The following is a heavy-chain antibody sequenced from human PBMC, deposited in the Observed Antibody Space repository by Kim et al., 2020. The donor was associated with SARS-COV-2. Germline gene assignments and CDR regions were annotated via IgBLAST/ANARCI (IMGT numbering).Heavy chain of an antibody. D-gene: IGHD3-10*01. CDR1: GFTFSSYW. CDR3: ARAPRDYGSGSLPEYYFDY. Sequence: GGSLRLSCAASGFTFSSYWMHWVRQAPGKGLVWVSRINSDGSSTSYADSVKGRFTISRDNAKNTLYLQMNSLRAEDTAVYYCARAPRDYGSGSLPEYYFDYWGQGTLVTVSS. CDR2: INSDGSST. V-gene: IGHV3-74*01. J-gene: IGHJ4*02.